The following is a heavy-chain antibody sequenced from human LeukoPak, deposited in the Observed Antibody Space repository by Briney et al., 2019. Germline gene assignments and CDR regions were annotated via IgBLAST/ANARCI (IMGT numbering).Heavy chain of an antibody. D-gene: IGHD4/OR15-4a*01. CDR3: ASLKVSVVLGAISYYMDV. V-gene: IGHV4-4*09. CDR1: GASITNFY. J-gene: IGHJ6*03. CDR2: IYPSGTT. Sequence: SETLSLTCTVSGASITNFYWSWARRPPGKGLEWIGYIYPSGTTNYNPSLQSRVTMSLDTSKNQLSLRLSSVTAADTAVYFCASLKVSVVLGAISYYMDVWGKGTTVTVSS.